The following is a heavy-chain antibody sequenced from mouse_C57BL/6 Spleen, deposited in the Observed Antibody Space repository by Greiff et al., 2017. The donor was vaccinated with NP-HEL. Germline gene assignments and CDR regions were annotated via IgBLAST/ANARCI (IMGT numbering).Heavy chain of an antibody. Sequence: EVQLQQSGPELVKPGASVKISCKASGYTFTDYYMNWVKQSHGKSLEWIGDINPNNGGTSYNQKFKGKATLTVDKSSSTAYIELRSLTSEDSAVYYCANSNPLYREFNVWGTGTTGTVSS. CDR2: INPNNGGT. J-gene: IGHJ1*03. CDR3: ANSNPLYREFNV. CDR1: GYTFTDYY. V-gene: IGHV1-26*01. D-gene: IGHD2-5*01.